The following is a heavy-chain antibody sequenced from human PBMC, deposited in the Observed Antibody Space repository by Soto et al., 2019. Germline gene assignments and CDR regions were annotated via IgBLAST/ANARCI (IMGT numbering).Heavy chain of an antibody. J-gene: IGHJ3*02. Sequence: QVQLQESGPGLVKPSGTLSLTCAVSSGSISSSNWWSWVRQPPGKGLEWIGEIYHSGSTNYNPSLKSRVTIPLDKSTNQFSLNLSSVTAADTAVYYCAGGITVAGPSRDGFDIWGQGTMVTVSS. CDR3: AGGITVAGPSRDGFDI. D-gene: IGHD6-19*01. CDR2: IYHSGST. CDR1: SGSISSSNW. V-gene: IGHV4-4*02.